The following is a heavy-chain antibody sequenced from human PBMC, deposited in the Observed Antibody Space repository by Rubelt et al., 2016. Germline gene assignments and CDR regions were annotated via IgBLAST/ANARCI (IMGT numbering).Heavy chain of an antibody. CDR3: ARLHGLPDYFDY. CDR1: GGSISSYY. V-gene: IGHV4-59*08. Sequence: QVQLQESGPGLVKPSETLSLTCTVSGGSISSYYWSWIRQPPGKGLEWIGYIYYSGSTNYNPPFKSRVTISVDTSKNQFSLKLSSVTAADTAVYYCARLHGLPDYFDYWGQGTLVTVSS. J-gene: IGHJ4*02. CDR2: IYYSGST.